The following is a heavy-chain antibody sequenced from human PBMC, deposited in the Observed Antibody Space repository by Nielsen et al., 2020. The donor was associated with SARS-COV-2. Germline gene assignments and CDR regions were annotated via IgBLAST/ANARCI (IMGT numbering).Heavy chain of an antibody. CDR3: ARAVSVAGTFYFDY. D-gene: IGHD6-19*01. CDR2: MNPNSGNT. CDR1: GYTFTSYD. V-gene: IGHV1-8*01. Sequence: ASVKVSCKASGYTFTSYDINWVRQATGQGLEWMGWMNPNSGNTGYAQKFQGRVTMTRDTSISTAYMELSSLRSEDTAVYYCARAVSVAGTFYFDYWGQGTLVTVSS. J-gene: IGHJ4*02.